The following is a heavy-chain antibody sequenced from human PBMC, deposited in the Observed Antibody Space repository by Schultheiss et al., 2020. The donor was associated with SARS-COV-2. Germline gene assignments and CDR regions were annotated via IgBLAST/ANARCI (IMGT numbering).Heavy chain of an antibody. V-gene: IGHV3-48*01. J-gene: IGHJ4*02. CDR2: ISSSSSTI. Sequence: SCAASGFTFSSYSMNWVRQAPGKGLEWVSYISSSSSTIYYADSVKGRFTISRDNAKNSLYLQMNSLRAEDTAVYYCARDAPPDYDFWSGYYPWGAFDYWGQGTLVTVSS. CDR3: ARDAPPDYDFWSGYYPWGAFDY. D-gene: IGHD3-3*01. CDR1: GFTFSSYS.